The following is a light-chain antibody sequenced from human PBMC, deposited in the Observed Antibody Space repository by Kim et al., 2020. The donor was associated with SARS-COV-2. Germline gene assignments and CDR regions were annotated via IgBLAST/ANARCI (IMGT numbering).Light chain of an antibody. J-gene: IGLJ2*01. CDR1: ALPKQY. CDR3: QSADSSGTYRVV. V-gene: IGLV3-25*03. Sequence: SYELTQPPSVSVSPRQTARITCSGDALPKQYAYWYQQKPGQAPVLVIYKDSERPSGIPERFSGSSSGTTVTLTISGVQAEDEADYYCQSADSSGTYRVVFGGGTQLTVL. CDR2: KDS.